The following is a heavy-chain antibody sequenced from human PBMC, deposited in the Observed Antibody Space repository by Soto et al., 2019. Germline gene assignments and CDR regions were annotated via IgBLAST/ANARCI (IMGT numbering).Heavy chain of an antibody. J-gene: IGHJ6*02. CDR2: ISYDGSNK. D-gene: IGHD4-17*01. CDR1: GFTFSSYA. CDR3: ARDLTGTPCSYLCYYYYGMDV. Sequence: GGSLRLSCAASGFTFSSYAMHWVRQAPGKGLEWVAVISYDGSNKYYADSVKGRFTISRDNSKNTLYLQMNSLRAEDTAVYYCARDLTGTPCSYLCYYYYGMDVWGQGTTVTVSS. V-gene: IGHV3-30-3*01.